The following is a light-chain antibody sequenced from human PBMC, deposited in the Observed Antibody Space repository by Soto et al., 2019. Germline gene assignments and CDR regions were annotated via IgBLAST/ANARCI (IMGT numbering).Light chain of an antibody. Sequence: DIQMTQSPSTLSASVGDRVTITCRASQDINRWLAWYQQKPGKAPKLLIYQASLLESGVPSRFSGSGSGTEFTLTISSLQPDDLATYYCQQYNSSPWTFGQGTKVDIK. CDR1: QDINRW. CDR3: QQYNSSPWT. J-gene: IGKJ1*01. V-gene: IGKV1-5*03. CDR2: QAS.